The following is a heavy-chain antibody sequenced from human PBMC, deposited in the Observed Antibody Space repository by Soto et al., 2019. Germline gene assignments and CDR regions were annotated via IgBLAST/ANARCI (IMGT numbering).Heavy chain of an antibody. Sequence: SETLSLTCTVSGASISNAYWSWIRQAAGKRLEWIGRIHSSGTFNYNPPLKSRVSISRDTSKNQISLKLSSVTAADTAVYYCARDNIVSKGYGMDVWGQGTTVTV. CDR2: IHSSGTF. D-gene: IGHD5-12*01. V-gene: IGHV4-4*07. J-gene: IGHJ6*02. CDR1: GASISNAY. CDR3: ARDNIVSKGYGMDV.